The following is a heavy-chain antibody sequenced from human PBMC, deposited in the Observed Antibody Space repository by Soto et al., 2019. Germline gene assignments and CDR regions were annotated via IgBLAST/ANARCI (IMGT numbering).Heavy chain of an antibody. J-gene: IGHJ4*02. CDR3: VSKIGVDTTLAFDY. V-gene: IGHV3-30*03. CDR1: GFTFGSSG. D-gene: IGHD3-22*01. Sequence: VGSLGLSCAASGFTFGSSGMHWGRQAPGKGLEGVALISFDGGEKYFGDSVKGRFTVSRDNSKKPLYLQMNSLRAEDSAVYYCVSKIGVDTTLAFDYWGQGNLVTVPS. CDR2: ISFDGGEK.